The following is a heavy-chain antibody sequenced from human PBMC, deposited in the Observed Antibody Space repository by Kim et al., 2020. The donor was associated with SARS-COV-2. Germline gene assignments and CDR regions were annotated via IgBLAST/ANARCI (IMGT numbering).Heavy chain of an antibody. J-gene: IGHJ4*02. D-gene: IGHD2-15*01. Sequence: GGSLRLSCAASGFTFSAYWMHWVRQAPGKGLVWVSRNKPDGSTTYYADSVKGRFTVSRDNAKNTLYLQMNSLRDEDTAFYYCARSDNFDSWGQGTLVTVSS. CDR2: NKPDGSTT. V-gene: IGHV3-74*01. CDR1: GFTFSAYW. CDR3: ARSDNFDS.